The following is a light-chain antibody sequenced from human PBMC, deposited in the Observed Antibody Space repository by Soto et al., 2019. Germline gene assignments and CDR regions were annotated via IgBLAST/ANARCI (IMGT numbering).Light chain of an antibody. V-gene: IGKV3-20*01. Sequence: EIVLTHSQATLSLSPWEGATLSSRASQSVSSNYLAWYQQKPGQAPRLLIHGASNRATGIPARFSGSGSGTDFTLTISRLEPEDFAVYYCQQYGSSVTFGEGTKVDIK. J-gene: IGKJ4*02. CDR3: QQYGSSVT. CDR2: GAS. CDR1: QSVSSNY.